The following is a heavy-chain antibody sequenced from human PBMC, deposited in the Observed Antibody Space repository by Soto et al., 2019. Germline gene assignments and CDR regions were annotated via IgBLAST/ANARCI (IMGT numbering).Heavy chain of an antibody. V-gene: IGHV3-21*01. J-gene: IGHJ6*02. D-gene: IGHD6-6*01. CDR3: ARDDEDSSSSDPYGMDV. CDR2: ISSSSSYI. CDR1: GFTFSSYS. Sequence: GGSLRLSCAASGFTFSSYSMNWVRQAPGKGLEWVSSISSSSSYIYYADSVKGRFTISRDNAKNSLYLQMNSLRAEDTAVYYCARDDEDSSSSDPYGMDVWGQGTTVTVSS.